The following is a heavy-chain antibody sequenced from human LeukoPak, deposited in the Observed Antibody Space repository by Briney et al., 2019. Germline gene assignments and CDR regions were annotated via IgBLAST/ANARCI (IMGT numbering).Heavy chain of an antibody. CDR2: ITGSGDSS. CDR1: GFTFSDYP. Sequence: PGGSLRLSCAASGFTFSDYPMNWVRQAPGKGLEWVSVITGSGDSSFYGDSVMGRFTISRDNSKNTLYLQMNSLRVEDTAVYYCAKDLEVLWFGDPTDASDIWGQGTMVTVAS. D-gene: IGHD3-10*01. J-gene: IGHJ3*02. CDR3: AKDLEVLWFGDPTDASDI. V-gene: IGHV3-23*01.